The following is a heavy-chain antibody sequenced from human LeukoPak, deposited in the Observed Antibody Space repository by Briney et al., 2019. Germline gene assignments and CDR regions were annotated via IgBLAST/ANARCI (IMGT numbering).Heavy chain of an antibody. J-gene: IGHJ3*02. D-gene: IGHD1-26*01. CDR3: ASISTNAFDI. CDR1: GFTFSSYW. V-gene: IGHV3-7*01. Sequence: PGGSLRLSCAASGFTFSSYWMSWVRQAPGKGLEGVANIKQDGSEKYYVDSVKGRFTISRDNAKRSLYLQMNSLRAEDTAVYYCASISTNAFDIWGQGTMVTVSS. CDR2: IKQDGSEK.